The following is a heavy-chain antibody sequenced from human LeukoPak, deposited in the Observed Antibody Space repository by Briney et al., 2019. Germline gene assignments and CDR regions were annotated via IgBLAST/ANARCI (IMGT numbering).Heavy chain of an antibody. Sequence: GASVKVSCKASGGTFSSYAISWVRQAPGQGLEWMGGIIPIFGTANYAQKFQGRVTITTDESTSTAYMELSSLRSEDTAVYYCASFLVTAAGNWFDPWAREPWSPSPQ. CDR2: IIPIFGTA. CDR3: ASFLVTAAGNWFDP. D-gene: IGHD6-13*01. J-gene: IGHJ5*02. CDR1: GGTFSSYA. V-gene: IGHV1-69*05.